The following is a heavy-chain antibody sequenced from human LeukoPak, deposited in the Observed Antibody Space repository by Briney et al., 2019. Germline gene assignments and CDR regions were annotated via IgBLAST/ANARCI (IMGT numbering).Heavy chain of an antibody. J-gene: IGHJ4*02. CDR3: ARDHGSGTYYFDY. CDR1: GFNFSSYR. V-gene: IGHV3-21*01. CDR2: ISSSSSYI. D-gene: IGHD3-10*01. Sequence: GGSLRLSCEASGFNFSSYRMNWVRQAPGKGLEWVSSISSSSSYIYYADSVKGRFTISRDNAKNSLYLQMSSLRAEDTAVYYCARDHGSGTYYFDYWGQGTLVTVSS.